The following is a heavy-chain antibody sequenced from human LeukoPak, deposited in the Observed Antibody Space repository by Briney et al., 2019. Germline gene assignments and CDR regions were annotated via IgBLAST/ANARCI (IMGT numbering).Heavy chain of an antibody. D-gene: IGHD3-10*01. J-gene: IGHJ5*02. V-gene: IGHV4-38-2*02. CDR1: GYSISSGYY. CDR2: IYHSGST. Sequence: SETLSLTCTVSGYSISSGYYWGWIRQPPGKGLEWIGSIYHSGSTYYNPSLKSRVTMSIDTSNNQFSLRLRFVTAADTAVYYCARDSGTTGEVKFDPWGQGTLVTVSS. CDR3: ARDSGTTGEVKFDP.